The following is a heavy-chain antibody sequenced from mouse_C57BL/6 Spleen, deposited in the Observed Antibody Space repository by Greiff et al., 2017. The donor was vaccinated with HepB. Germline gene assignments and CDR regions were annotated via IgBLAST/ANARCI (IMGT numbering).Heavy chain of an antibody. CDR1: GYTFTSYW. J-gene: IGHJ1*03. V-gene: IGHV1-61*01. CDR3: ARPQLGRRYFDV. D-gene: IGHD4-1*02. CDR2: IYPSDSET. Sequence: QVQLQQPGAELVRPGSSVKLSCKASGYTFTSYWMDWVKQRPGQGLEWIGNIYPSDSETHYNQKFKDKATLTVDKSSSTAYMQLSSLTSEDSAVYYCARPQLGRRYFDVWGTGTTVTVSS.